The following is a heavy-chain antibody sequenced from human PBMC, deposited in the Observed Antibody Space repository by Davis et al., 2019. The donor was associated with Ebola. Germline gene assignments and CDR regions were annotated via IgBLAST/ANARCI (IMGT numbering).Heavy chain of an antibody. CDR1: GFTFSAYG. Sequence: PGGSLRLSCAAAGFTFSAYGMHWVRQAPGKGLEWVAVIWPDGNDKEYADSVKGRFTISRDMSKKLLYLQMNSLRAEDTAVYYCARVPRSGSGSYSFWGQGTLVTVSP. D-gene: IGHD3-10*01. CDR2: IWPDGNDK. CDR3: ARVPRSGSGSYSF. V-gene: IGHV3-33*01. J-gene: IGHJ4*02.